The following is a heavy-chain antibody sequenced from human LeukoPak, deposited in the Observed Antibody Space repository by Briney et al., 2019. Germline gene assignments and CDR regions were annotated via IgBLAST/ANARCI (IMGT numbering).Heavy chain of an antibody. J-gene: IGHJ4*02. D-gene: IGHD1-26*01. CDR3: VKGGWADY. CDR1: GFAFSSYG. CDR2: ISYDGSNK. V-gene: IGHV3-30*18. Sequence: GGSLRLSCAASGFAFSSYGMHWVRQAPGKGLEWVAVISYDGSNKYYADSVKGRFTISRDNSKDTLYLQMNSLRVEDTAVYFCVKGGWADYWGQGTLVTVSS.